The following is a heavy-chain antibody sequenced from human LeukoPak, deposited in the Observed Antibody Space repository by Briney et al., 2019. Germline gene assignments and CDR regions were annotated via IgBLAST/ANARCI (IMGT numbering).Heavy chain of an antibody. V-gene: IGHV4-59*01. CDR2: IYYSGST. Sequence: PSETLSLTCTVSGGSISSYYWSWIRQPPGKGLEWIGYIYYSGSTNYNPSLKSRVTISVDTSKNQFSLKLSSVTAADTAVYYCASSFLGMRWGYFDYWGQGTLVTVSS. CDR3: ASSFLGMRWGYFDY. J-gene: IGHJ4*02. CDR1: GGSISSYY. D-gene: IGHD7-27*01.